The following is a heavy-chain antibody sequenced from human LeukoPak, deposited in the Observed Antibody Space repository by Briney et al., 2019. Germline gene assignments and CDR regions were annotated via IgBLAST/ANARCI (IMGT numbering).Heavy chain of an antibody. Sequence: SETLSLTCSVPGGSISSYYWSWIRQPPGKGLEWIGEIYHSGSTNYNPSLKSRVTISVDKSKNQFSLKLSSVTDADTGVYYCARDRWELLPYYGMDVWGQGTTVTVSS. D-gene: IGHD1-26*01. CDR1: GGSISSYY. CDR3: ARDRWELLPYYGMDV. CDR2: IYHSGST. V-gene: IGHV4-59*12. J-gene: IGHJ6*02.